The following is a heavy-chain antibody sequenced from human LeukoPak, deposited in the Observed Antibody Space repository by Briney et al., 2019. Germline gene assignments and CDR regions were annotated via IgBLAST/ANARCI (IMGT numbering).Heavy chain of an antibody. CDR1: GFTVSSNY. D-gene: IGHD3-22*01. Sequence: GSLRLSCAASGFTVSSNYMSWVRQAPGKGLEWVGFIRSKAYGGTTEYAASVKGRFTISRDDSKSIAYLQMNSLKTEDTAVYYCTRGYYDSSGYLRYWGQGTLVTVSS. J-gene: IGHJ4*02. CDR2: IRSKAYGGTT. CDR3: TRGYYDSSGYLRY. V-gene: IGHV3-49*04.